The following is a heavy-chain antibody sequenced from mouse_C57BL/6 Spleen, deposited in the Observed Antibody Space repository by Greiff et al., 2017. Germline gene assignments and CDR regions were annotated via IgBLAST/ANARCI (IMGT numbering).Heavy chain of an antibody. V-gene: IGHV1-62-2*01. D-gene: IGHD1-1*01. Sequence: QVQLQQSGAELVKPGASVKLSCKASGYTFTEYTIHWVKQRSGQGLEWIGWFYPGSGSIKYNEKFKDKATLTADKSSSTVYMELSRLTSDDSAVYFCARHEGGYGSSLYWYFDVWSTGTTVTVSS. CDR3: ARHEGGYGSSLYWYFDV. J-gene: IGHJ1*03. CDR1: GYTFTEYT. CDR2: FYPGSGSI.